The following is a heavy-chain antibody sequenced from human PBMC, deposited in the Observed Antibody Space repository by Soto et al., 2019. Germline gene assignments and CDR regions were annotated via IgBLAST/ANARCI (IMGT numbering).Heavy chain of an antibody. V-gene: IGHV4-30-4*01. Sequence: TLSLTCAVSGGSVSSGDYYWTWIRQPPGKGLEWIGYIYHSGSTYYNPSLKSRLTISLDTSKNQFSLKLSSVNAADTAVYYCSRKSGSASYFDFWGQGALVTVSS. CDR3: SRKSGSASYFDF. CDR1: GGSVSSGDYY. CDR2: IYHSGST. D-gene: IGHD6-19*01. J-gene: IGHJ4*02.